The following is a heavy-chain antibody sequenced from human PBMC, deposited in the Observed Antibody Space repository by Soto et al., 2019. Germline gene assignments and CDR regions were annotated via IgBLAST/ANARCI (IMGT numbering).Heavy chain of an antibody. CDR2: INHSGRT. V-gene: IGHV4-34*01. J-gene: IGHJ5*02. CDR3: ARRYCSSTSCLAGFDP. Sequence: SETLSLTCAVYGGSFSGDHWRWIRQPPGKGLEWIGEINHSGRTNYNPSLKSRVTISVDTSKKQISLKLNSVTAADTAVYYCARRYCSSTSCLAGFDPWGRGTLVTVSS. CDR1: GGSFSGDH. D-gene: IGHD2-2*01.